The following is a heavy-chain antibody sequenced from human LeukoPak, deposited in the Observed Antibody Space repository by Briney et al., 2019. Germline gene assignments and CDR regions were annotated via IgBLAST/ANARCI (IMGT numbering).Heavy chain of an antibody. V-gene: IGHV4-4*07. CDR2: IYISGST. J-gene: IGHJ4*02. CDR1: GASINSHY. Sequence: PWETLSLTCTVSGASINSHYWSWIRQPAGKGLEWIGRIYISGSTNYNASLQSRVTMSVDTSKNQFSLKLTSVTAADTAVYYCARALNPVPGTYYSDYWGEGTLATVSS. CDR3: ARALNPVPGTYYSDY.